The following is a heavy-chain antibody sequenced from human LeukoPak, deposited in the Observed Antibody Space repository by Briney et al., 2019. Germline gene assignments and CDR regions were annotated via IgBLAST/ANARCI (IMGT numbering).Heavy chain of an antibody. Sequence: SETLSLTCAVYGGSFSGYYWSWIRQPPGKGLEWIGEINHSGSTNYNPSLKSRVTISVDTSKNQFYLKLSSVTAADTAVYYCASPTRSIAVAGTGAFDIWGQGTMVTVSS. CDR3: ASPTRSIAVAGTGAFDI. CDR1: GGSFSGYY. V-gene: IGHV4-34*01. D-gene: IGHD6-19*01. CDR2: INHSGST. J-gene: IGHJ3*02.